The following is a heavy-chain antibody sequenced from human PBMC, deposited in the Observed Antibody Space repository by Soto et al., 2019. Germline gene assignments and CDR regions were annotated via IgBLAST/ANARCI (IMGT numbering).Heavy chain of an antibody. V-gene: IGHV3-15*01. CDR1: GFTFSNAW. D-gene: IGHD4-4*01. J-gene: IGHJ6*03. CDR2: IKSKTDGGTT. CDR3: TTPPNYRAYYYYYYMDV. Sequence: GGSLRLSCAASGFTFSNAWMSWVRQAPGKGLEWVDRIKSKTDGGTTDYAAPVKGRFTISRDDSKNTLYLQMNSLKTEDTAVYYCTTPPNYRAYYYYYYMDVWGKGTTVTVSS.